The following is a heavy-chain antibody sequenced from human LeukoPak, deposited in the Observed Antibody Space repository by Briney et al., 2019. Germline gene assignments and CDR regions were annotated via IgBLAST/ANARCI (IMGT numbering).Heavy chain of an antibody. D-gene: IGHD4-17*01. CDR2: INHSGST. J-gene: IGHJ4*02. CDR3: ARGIYGDYYFDY. V-gene: IGHV4-34*01. CDR1: GGSFSGYY. Sequence: SETLSLTCAVYGGSFSGYYGSWIRQPPGKGLEWIGEINHSGSTNYNPSLKSRVTISVDTSRNQFSLKLSSVTAADTAVYYCARGIYGDYYFDYWGQGTLATVSS.